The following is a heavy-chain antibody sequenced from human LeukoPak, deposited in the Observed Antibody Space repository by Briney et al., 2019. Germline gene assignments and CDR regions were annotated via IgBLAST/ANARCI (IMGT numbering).Heavy chain of an antibody. V-gene: IGHV4-4*07. CDR1: GGSISSYY. J-gene: IGHJ5*02. CDR2: IYTSGST. Sequence: KSSETLSLTCTVSGGSISSYYWSWIRQPAGKGLEWIGRIYTSGSTNYNPSLKSRVTMSVDTSKNQFSLKLSSVTAADTAVYYCARDTYCSGGSCLYSNWFDPWDQGTLVTVSS. CDR3: ARDTYCSGGSCLYSNWFDP. D-gene: IGHD2-15*01.